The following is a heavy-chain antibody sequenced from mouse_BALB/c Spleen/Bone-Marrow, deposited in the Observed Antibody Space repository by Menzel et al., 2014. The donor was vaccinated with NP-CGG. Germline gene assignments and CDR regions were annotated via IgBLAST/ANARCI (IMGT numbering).Heavy chain of an antibody. CDR2: IWAGGST. V-gene: IGHV2-9*02. J-gene: IGHJ2*01. CDR3: ARGGEYGNYFFDY. Sequence: VKLVESGPGLVAPSQSLSITCTVSGFSLTSYGVHWVRQPPGKGLEWLGVIWAGGSTNYNSALMSRLSISKDNSKSXVFLKMNSLQTDDTAMYYCARGGEYGNYFFDYWGQGTTLTVSS. CDR1: GFSLTSYG. D-gene: IGHD2-10*02.